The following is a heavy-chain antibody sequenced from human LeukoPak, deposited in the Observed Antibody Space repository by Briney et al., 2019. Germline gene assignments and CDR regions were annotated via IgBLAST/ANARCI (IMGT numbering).Heavy chain of an antibody. D-gene: IGHD3-16*01. CDR1: GFTFSNFA. CDR2: ISDGGGGT. CDR3: AKVGVGWVAFEY. J-gene: IGHJ4*02. V-gene: IGHV3-23*01. Sequence: PGASLRLSCAASGFTFSNFAMSWVRQAAGEGQQLVSAISDGGGGTFYADSVKGWFTISRDNSKNTLYLQMNSRRAEDTAVYYWAKVGVGWVAFEYWGQGTLVTVSS.